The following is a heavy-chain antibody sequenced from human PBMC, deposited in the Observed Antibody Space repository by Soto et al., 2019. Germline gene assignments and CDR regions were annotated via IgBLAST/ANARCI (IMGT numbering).Heavy chain of an antibody. D-gene: IGHD3-9*01. J-gene: IGHJ6*02. CDR2: IHNSENT. CDR1: GGSVSSGGYY. V-gene: IGHV4-31*03. Sequence: QVQLQESGSGLAKPSQVVKPSQTLSLTCTVSGGSVSSGGYYWSWIRQHPGKGLDWIGYIHNSENTYYNPSLKSRVTISVDTSKKLFSLKRRYVTAADTAMYYCARGRWVNDDVLTGYPFYYGMDVWGQGTTVTVSS. CDR3: ARGRWVNDDVLTGYPFYYGMDV.